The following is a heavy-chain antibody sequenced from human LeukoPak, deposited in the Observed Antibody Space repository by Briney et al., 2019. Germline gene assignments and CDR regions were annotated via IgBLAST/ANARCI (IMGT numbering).Heavy chain of an antibody. CDR3: AKVACTNGVCYTRYYYYYMDV. V-gene: IGHV3-23*01. D-gene: IGHD2-8*01. Sequence: GGSLRLSCAASGFTFSSYAMSWVRQAPGKGLEWVSAISGSGGSTYYADSVKGRFTISRDNSKNTLYLQMNSLRAEDTAVYYCAKVACTNGVCYTRYYYYYMDVWGKGTTVTVSS. CDR1: GFTFSSYA. CDR2: ISGSGGST. J-gene: IGHJ6*03.